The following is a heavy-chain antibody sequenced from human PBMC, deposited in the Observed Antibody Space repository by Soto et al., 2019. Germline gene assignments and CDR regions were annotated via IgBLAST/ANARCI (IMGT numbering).Heavy chain of an antibody. D-gene: IGHD1-7*01. V-gene: IGHV3-23*01. CDR2: IGGGDNDR. CDR3: VKGRQNFNSVWDPFDT. J-gene: IGHJ3*02. Sequence: EVQLLESGGGLVQPGGSLRLSCATSGFTFSTYAMSWVRQAPGKGLELVSGIGGGDNDRYYADSVKGRFTISRDNSKNTVVLQISGLSAEHTATYYCVKGRQNFNSVWDPFDTWGQGTVVSVSS. CDR1: GFTFSTYA.